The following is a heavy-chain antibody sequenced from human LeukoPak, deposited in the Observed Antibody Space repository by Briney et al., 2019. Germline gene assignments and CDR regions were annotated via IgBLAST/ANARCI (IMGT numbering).Heavy chain of an antibody. CDR3: ARERARIAARTPRDYYYYMDV. Sequence: SETLSLTCNVSGGSINTADYYWTWIRQPPGKGLEWIGYISYSGTPYYNPSPDSRVTISLDTSKNQFSLKLSSVTAADTAVYYCARERARIAARTPRDYYYYMDVWGKGTTVTVSS. D-gene: IGHD6-6*01. J-gene: IGHJ6*03. CDR2: ISYSGTP. V-gene: IGHV4-30-4*08. CDR1: GGSINTADYY.